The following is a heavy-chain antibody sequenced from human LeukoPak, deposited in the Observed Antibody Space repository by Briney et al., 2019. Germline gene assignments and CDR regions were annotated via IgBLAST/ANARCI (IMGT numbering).Heavy chain of an antibody. CDR2: ISGSGGST. D-gene: IGHD3-22*01. V-gene: IGHV3-23*01. J-gene: IGHJ4*02. CDR3: AKGYDSIGYYLIDY. CDR1: GFTFSSYA. Sequence: PGGSLRLSCVASGFTFSSYARSWVRQAPGKGLEWVSAISGSGGSTYYADSVKGRFTISRDNSKNTLYLQMNSLRAEDTAVYYCAKGYDSIGYYLIDYWGQGTLVTVSS.